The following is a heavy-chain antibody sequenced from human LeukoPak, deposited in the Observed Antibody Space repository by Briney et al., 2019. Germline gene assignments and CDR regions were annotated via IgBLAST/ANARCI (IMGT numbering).Heavy chain of an antibody. D-gene: IGHD3-10*01. CDR3: AKDTITMVRVYYFDY. CDR2: ISYDGSNK. CDR1: GFTFSSYA. J-gene: IGHJ4*02. V-gene: IGHV3-30-3*01. Sequence: GGSLRLSCAASGFTFSSYAMHWVRQAPGKGLEWVAVISYDGSNKYYADSVKGRFTISRDNSKNTLYLQMNSLRAEDTAVYYCAKDTITMVRVYYFDYWGQGTLVTVSS.